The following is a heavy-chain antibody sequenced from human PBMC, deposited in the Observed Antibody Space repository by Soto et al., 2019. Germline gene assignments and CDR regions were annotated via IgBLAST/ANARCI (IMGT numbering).Heavy chain of an antibody. CDR2: ISAYNGNT. V-gene: IGHV1-18*01. Sequence: QVQLVQSGAEVKKPGASVKVSCKASGYTFTSYGISWVRQAPGQGLEWMGWISAYNGNTNYAQKLQGRVTMTTDTPTSTDYMELRSLRSDDTAEYYCARDRGSYALDYWGQGTLVTVSS. J-gene: IGHJ4*02. CDR1: GYTFTSYG. CDR3: ARDRGSYALDY. D-gene: IGHD1-26*01.